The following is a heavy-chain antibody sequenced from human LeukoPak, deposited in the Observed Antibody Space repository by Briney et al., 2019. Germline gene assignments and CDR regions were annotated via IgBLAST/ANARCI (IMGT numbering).Heavy chain of an antibody. Sequence: PGGSLRLSCAASGFXFSSYEMNWVRQAPGKGLEWVSYISSSGSTIYYAASVKGRFTISRDNAKNSLYLQMNSLRAEDTAVYYCARDGKGRNRIGYYFDYWGQGTLVTVSS. CDR2: ISSSGSTI. D-gene: IGHD3-10*01. J-gene: IGHJ4*02. CDR1: GFXFSSYE. CDR3: ARDGKGRNRIGYYFDY. V-gene: IGHV3-48*03.